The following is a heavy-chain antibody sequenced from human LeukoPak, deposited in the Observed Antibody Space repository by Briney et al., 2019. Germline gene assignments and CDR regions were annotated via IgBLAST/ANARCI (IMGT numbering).Heavy chain of an antibody. V-gene: IGHV4-30-4*01. CDR1: GGSISSGDYY. Sequence: SETLSLTCTVSGGSISSGDYYWSWIRQPPGKGLEWIGYICYSGSTYYNPSLKSRVTISVDTSKNQFSLNLSSVTAADTAVYYCARDDYYGPGTYYRAFGNWGQGTLVTVSS. CDR2: ICYSGST. J-gene: IGHJ4*02. CDR3: ARDDYYGPGTYYRAFGN. D-gene: IGHD3-10*01.